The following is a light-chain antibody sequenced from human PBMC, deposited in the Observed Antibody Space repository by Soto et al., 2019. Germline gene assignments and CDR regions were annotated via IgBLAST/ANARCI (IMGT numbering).Light chain of an antibody. J-gene: IGKJ1*01. CDR2: DAS. CDR1: QSITNR. V-gene: IGKV1-5*01. Sequence: DIQMTQSPSTLSASVGDRVTITCRASQSITNRLAWYQHKPGKAPKVLIYDASNLEYGVPRRFSGSGFGTEFILTISSLQPDDFATYCCQHYGGMWAFGQGTKV. CDR3: QHYGGMWA.